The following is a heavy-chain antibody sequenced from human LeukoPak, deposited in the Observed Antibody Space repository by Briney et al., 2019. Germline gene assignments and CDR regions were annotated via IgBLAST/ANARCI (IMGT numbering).Heavy chain of an antibody. J-gene: IGHJ4*02. Sequence: SETLSLTCTVSGGSISSSSYYWGWIRQSPGKGLEWIGSIFHSGSTYYDLSLKSRVTISVDTSKNQFSLKLSSVTAADTAVYYCARYGSYSSSWYFDYWGQGTLVTVSS. CDR3: ARYGSYSSSWYFDY. CDR2: IFHSGST. CDR1: GGSISSSSYY. D-gene: IGHD6-13*01. V-gene: IGHV4-39*01.